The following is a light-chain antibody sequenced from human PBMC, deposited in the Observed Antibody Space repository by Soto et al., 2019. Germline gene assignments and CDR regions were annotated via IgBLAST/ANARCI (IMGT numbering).Light chain of an antibody. CDR2: LGS. V-gene: IGKV2-28*01. CDR1: QSLLHTSGDNY. J-gene: IGKJ1*01. CDR3: MQAQRIPRT. Sequence: DIVITQSPLSLSFNPLEPASISCRSSQSLLHTSGDNYLDWYLRRPGQSPQLLIYLGSKRASGVSDRFSGSGSGTHFTLRISRVEAEDVGFYYCMQAQRIPRTFGQGTKVDIK.